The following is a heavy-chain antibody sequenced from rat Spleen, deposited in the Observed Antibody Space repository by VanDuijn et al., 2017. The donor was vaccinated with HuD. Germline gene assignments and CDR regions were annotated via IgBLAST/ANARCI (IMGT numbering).Heavy chain of an antibody. J-gene: IGHJ3*01. CDR1: GFSLSNYG. D-gene: IGHD1-9*01. Sequence: QVQLKESGPGLVLPSQTLSLTCTVSGFSLSNYGVIWVRQPPGKGLEWMGVIWGNGNTNYKSPLKSRLSISKDTSKSQVFLKMNNLQTEDTAMYFCARAHTTGIRDWLAYWGQGTLVTVSS. CDR3: ARAHTTGIRDWLAY. CDR2: IWGNGNT. V-gene: IGHV2S61*01.